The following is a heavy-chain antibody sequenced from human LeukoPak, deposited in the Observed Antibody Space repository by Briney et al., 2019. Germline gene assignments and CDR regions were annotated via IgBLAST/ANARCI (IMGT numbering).Heavy chain of an antibody. CDR1: GFTFSSYA. D-gene: IGHD2-2*01. V-gene: IGHV3-23*01. Sequence: GGPLRLSCAASGFTFSSYAMSWVRQAPGKGLEWVSAISGSGGSTYYADSVKGRFTISRDNSKNTLYLQMNSLRAEDTAVYYCAKDSTPTIVVVPAAWFDPWGQGTLVTVSS. CDR3: AKDSTPTIVVVPAAWFDP. CDR2: ISGSGGST. J-gene: IGHJ5*02.